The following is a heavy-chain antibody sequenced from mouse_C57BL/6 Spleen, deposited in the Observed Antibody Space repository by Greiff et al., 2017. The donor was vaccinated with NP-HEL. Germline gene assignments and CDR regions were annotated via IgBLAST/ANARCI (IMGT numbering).Heavy chain of an antibody. CDR3: SGTGPDWYFDV. CDR2: IDPETGGT. CDR1: GYTFTDYE. Sequence: VQLQQSGAELVRPGASVTLSCKASGYTFTDYEMHWVKQTPVHGLEWIGAIDPETGGTAYNQKFKGKAILTADKSSSTAYMELRSLTSEDSAVYYCSGTGPDWYFDVWGTGTTVTVSS. J-gene: IGHJ1*03. D-gene: IGHD4-1*01. V-gene: IGHV1-15*01.